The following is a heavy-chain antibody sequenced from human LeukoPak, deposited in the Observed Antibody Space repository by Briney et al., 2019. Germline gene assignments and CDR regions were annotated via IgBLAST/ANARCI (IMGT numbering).Heavy chain of an antibody. CDR2: INPNSGGT. CDR1: GYTFTGYY. CDR3: ARDNLAAAHFDY. J-gene: IGHJ4*02. Sequence: ASVKVSCKASGYTFTGYYMHWVRQAPGQGLEWMGRINPNSGGTNYAQKFQGRVTMTRDTSISTAYMELSRLRSDDTAVYYCARDNLAAAHFDYWGQGTLVTVSS. V-gene: IGHV1-2*06. D-gene: IGHD2-15*01.